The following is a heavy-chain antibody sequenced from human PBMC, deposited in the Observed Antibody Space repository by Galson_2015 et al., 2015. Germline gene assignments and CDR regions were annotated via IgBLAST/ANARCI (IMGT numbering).Heavy chain of an antibody. D-gene: IGHD2-2*02. J-gene: IGHJ3*02. CDR2: ITAGTGNT. Sequence: SVKVSCKASGYTFPSFAMHWVRQAPGRRLEWMGWITAGTGNTKYSQKFQGRVTITRDTSASTVYMELSSLRSEDTAVYYCARCSSTSCYTGDAFDIWGQGTMVTVSS. CDR3: ARCSSTSCYTGDAFDI. CDR1: GYTFPSFA. V-gene: IGHV1-3*01.